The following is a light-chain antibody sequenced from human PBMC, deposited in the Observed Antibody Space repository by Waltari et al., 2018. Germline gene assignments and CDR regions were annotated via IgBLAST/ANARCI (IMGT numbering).Light chain of an antibody. CDR3: CSYAGSSTYVV. Sequence: QSALTQPASVSGSPGQSITISCTGTSRAVGGYNYVSLYQQHPGKAPKLMIYDVSKRPSGVSNRFSGSKSGNTASLTISGLQAEDEADYYCCSYAGSSTYVVFGGGTKLTVL. CDR2: DVS. CDR1: SRAVGGYNY. V-gene: IGLV2-23*02. J-gene: IGLJ2*01.